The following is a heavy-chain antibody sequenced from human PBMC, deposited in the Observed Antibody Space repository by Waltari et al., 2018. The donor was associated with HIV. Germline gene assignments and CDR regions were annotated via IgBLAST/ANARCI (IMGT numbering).Heavy chain of an antibody. Sequence: QVQLVQSGAEVKKPGSSVKVSCKASGGTFSSYAISWVRQAPGQGLEGMGWTLPIFDTANYAQKFQGIFTITADESTSTAYMELSSLRSEDTAVYYCASGSHYRKTPGWFDPWGQGTLVTVSS. CDR1: GGTFSSYA. J-gene: IGHJ5*02. CDR2: TLPIFDTA. V-gene: IGHV1-69*12. CDR3: ASGSHYRKTPGWFDP. D-gene: IGHD1-26*01.